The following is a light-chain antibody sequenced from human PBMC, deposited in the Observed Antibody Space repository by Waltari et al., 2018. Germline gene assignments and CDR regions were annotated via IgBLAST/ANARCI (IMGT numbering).Light chain of an antibody. CDR2: EVN. CDR3: SSYGGRNNLL. J-gene: IGLJ3*02. V-gene: IGLV2-8*01. CDR1: SSDIGGFNY. Sequence: QSALTQPPSASGSPGQSVTISCTGTSSDIGGFNYVSWYQQNPGQAPNLLIYEVNKRPSGIPDRFSGSKSGNTASLPVSGLQAEDEAEYYCSSYGGRNNLLFGEGTKLTVL.